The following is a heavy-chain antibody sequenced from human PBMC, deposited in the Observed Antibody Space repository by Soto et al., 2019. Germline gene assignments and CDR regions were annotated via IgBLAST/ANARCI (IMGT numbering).Heavy chain of an antibody. CDR2: ISGSGGST. J-gene: IGHJ4*02. CDR3: AGGCGSFDY. V-gene: IGHV3-23*01. D-gene: IGHD2-21*01. CDR1: GFTFSSYA. Sequence: EVQLLESGGGLVQPGGSLRLSCAASGFTFSSYAVRWVRQAPGKGLEWVSAISGSGGSTYYADSVKGRFTVSRDNSKKTLYLQMNSLRAEDTAVYYCAGGCGSFDYWGQGTLVTVSS.